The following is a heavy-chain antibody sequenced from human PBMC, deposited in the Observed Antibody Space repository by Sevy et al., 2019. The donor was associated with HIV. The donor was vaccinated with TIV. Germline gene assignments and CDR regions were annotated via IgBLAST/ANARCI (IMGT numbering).Heavy chain of an antibody. CDR3: ARTPTYYYDSSGHDAFDI. CDR1: GYTFTSYY. Sequence: ASVKVSCKASGYTFTSYYMHWVRQAPGQGLEWMGIINPSGGSTSYAQKFQGRVTMTRDRSTGTVYMELSSLRSEDTAVYYCARTPTYYYDSSGHDAFDIWGQGTMVTVSS. J-gene: IGHJ3*02. D-gene: IGHD3-22*01. V-gene: IGHV1-46*01. CDR2: INPSGGST.